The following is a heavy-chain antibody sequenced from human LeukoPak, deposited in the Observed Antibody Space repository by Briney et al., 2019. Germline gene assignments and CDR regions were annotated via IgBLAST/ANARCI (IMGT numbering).Heavy chain of an antibody. V-gene: IGHV4-34*01. J-gene: IGHJ3*02. CDR3: AREGRFGPVDSYDAFDI. Sequence: PSETLSLTCAVYGGSFSGSFSDYYWSWIRQPPGKGLEWIGQINHSGTTNYSPSLKSRVTISEDTSKNQFSLKLSSVTAADTAVYYCAREGRFGPVDSYDAFDIWGQGTMVTVSS. D-gene: IGHD3-10*01. CDR2: INHSGTT. CDR1: GGSFSGSFSDYY.